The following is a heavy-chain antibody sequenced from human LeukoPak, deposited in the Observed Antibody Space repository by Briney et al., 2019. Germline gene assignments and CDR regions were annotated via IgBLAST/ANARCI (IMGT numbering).Heavy chain of an antibody. CDR2: IYHSGST. J-gene: IGHJ5*02. Sequence: SETLSLTCTVSGYSISSGYYWGWIRQPPGKGLEWIGSIYHSGSTYYNPSLKSRVTISVDTSKNQFSLKLSSVTAADTAVYYCARVELVNWFDPWGQGTLVTVSS. D-gene: IGHD2-8*02. V-gene: IGHV4-38-2*02. CDR3: ARVELVNWFDP. CDR1: GYSISSGYY.